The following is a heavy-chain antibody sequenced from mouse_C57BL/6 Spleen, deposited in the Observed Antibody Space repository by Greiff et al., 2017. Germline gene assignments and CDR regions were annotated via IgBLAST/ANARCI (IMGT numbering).Heavy chain of an antibody. V-gene: IGHV1-50*01. D-gene: IGHD1-1*01. CDR3: ARYSITPVDYAMDY. J-gene: IGHJ4*01. CDR1: GYTFTSYW. CDR2: IDPSDSYT. Sequence: VQLQQPGAELVKPGASVKLSCKASGYTFTSYWMQWVKQRPGQGLEWIGEIDPSDSYTNYNQKFKGKATLTVDTSSSTAYMQLSSLTSEDSAVYYCARYSITPVDYAMDYWGQGTSVTVSS.